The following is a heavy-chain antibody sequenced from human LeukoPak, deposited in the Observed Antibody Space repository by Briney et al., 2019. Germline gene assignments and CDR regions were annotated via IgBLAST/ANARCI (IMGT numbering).Heavy chain of an antibody. J-gene: IGHJ4*02. CDR1: GYSLTSYY. CDR3: ARGRLLAVAGTEIFDY. Sequence: ASVKVSCKASGYSLTSYYMHWVRQAPGQGLEWMGIINPSGGSTYYAQKFQGRVTITRNTSISTAYMELSSLRSEDTAVYYCARGRLLAVAGTEIFDYWGQGTLVTVSS. D-gene: IGHD6-19*01. CDR2: INPSGGST. V-gene: IGHV1-46*01.